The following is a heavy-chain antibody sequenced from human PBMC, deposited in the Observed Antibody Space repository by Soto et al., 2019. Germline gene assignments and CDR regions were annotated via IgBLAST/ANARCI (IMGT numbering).Heavy chain of an antibody. V-gene: IGHV4-59*01. Sequence: SETLSLTCSVSGGSISSSFWSWIRQPPGKELEWIGYISYSGSTTYNPSLKSRITLSVDTSKNQFSLRVASVAAADTAVYYCARGHRAMEYYYYYGMDVWGQGTTITVSS. J-gene: IGHJ6*02. CDR3: ARGHRAMEYYYYYGMDV. CDR2: ISYSGST. D-gene: IGHD5-18*01. CDR1: GGSISSSF.